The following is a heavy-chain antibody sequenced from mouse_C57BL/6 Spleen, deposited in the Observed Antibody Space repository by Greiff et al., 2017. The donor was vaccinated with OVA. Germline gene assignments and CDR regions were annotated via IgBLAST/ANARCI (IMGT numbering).Heavy chain of an antibody. CDR1: GYTFTSYW. CDR2: INPSNGGT. CDR3: AREPATTVVATPAWFAY. V-gene: IGHV1-53*01. J-gene: IGHJ3*01. Sequence: QVHVKQPGTELVKPGASVKLSCKASGYTFTSYWMHWVKQRPGQGLEWIGNINPSNGGTNYNEKFKSKATLTVDKSSSTAYMQLSSLTSEDSAVYYCAREPATTVVATPAWFAYWGQGTLVTVSA. D-gene: IGHD1-1*01.